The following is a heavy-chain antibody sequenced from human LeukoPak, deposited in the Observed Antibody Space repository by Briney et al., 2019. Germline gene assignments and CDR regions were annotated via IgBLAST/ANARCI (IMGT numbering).Heavy chain of an antibody. CDR1: GFTFSSYA. CDR2: ISYDGSNK. CDR3: AKHLLRGDAFDI. Sequence: PGRSLRLSCAASGFTFSSYAMHWVRQAPGKGLEWVAVISYDGSNKYYADSVKGRFTISRDNSKNTLYLQMNSLRAEDTAVYYCAKHLLRGDAFDIWGQGTTVTVSS. V-gene: IGHV3-30*18. D-gene: IGHD3-10*01. J-gene: IGHJ3*02.